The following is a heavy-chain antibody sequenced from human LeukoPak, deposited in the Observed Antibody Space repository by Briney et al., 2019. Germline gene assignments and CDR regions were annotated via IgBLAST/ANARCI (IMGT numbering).Heavy chain of an antibody. V-gene: IGHV4-34*01. Sequence: SETLSLTCAVYGGSFSGYYWSWIRQPPGKGLEWIGEINHSGSTNYNPSLKSRVTISVDTSKNQFSLRLTSVTAADTAVFYCARECSGSSCYSGGYYYHYMDVWGKGITVTVSS. D-gene: IGHD2-15*01. CDR2: INHSGST. CDR3: ARECSGSSCYSGGYYYHYMDV. J-gene: IGHJ6*03. CDR1: GGSFSGYY.